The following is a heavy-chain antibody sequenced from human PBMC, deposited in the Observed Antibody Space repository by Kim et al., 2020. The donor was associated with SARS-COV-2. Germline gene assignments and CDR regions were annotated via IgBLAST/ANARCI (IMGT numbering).Heavy chain of an antibody. J-gene: IGHJ6*01. Sequence: GGSLRLSCAASGFTSSTYAMTWVRQAPGMGLERVSTISGGGGSTFYEYSVKGRFTISRDSSKHTLYLQMNSLRAEDTAGYYCAQSGEVPDATFCGMYGW. V-gene: IGHV3-23*01. CDR2: ISGGGGST. CDR3: AQSGEVPDATFCGMYG. CDR1: GFTSSTYA. D-gene: IGHD2-2*01.